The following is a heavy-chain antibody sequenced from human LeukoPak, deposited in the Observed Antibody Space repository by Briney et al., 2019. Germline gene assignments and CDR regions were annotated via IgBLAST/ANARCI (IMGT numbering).Heavy chain of an antibody. J-gene: IGHJ3*02. Sequence: GSLRLSCAASGFTFSGSAMHWVRQASGKGLEWVGNIFYSGGTYYSPSLTSRVTISLDTSRNQFSLKLNSVTAADTAVYYCARDFITMVRGEKRHAFDIWGQGTMVTVSS. V-gene: IGHV4-38-2*02. CDR3: ARDFITMVRGEKRHAFDI. D-gene: IGHD3-10*01. CDR2: IFYSGGT. CDR1: GFTFSGSA.